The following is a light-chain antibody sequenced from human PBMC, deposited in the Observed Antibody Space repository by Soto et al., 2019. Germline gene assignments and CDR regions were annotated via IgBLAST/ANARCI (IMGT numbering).Light chain of an antibody. CDR1: RSNIGAGYA. Sequence: VLTQPPSVSGAPGQRVTISCTGSRSNIGAGYAVHWYQQLPGTAPKLLIYDNTNRPSGVPDRFSASESGTSASLAITGLQSEDEADYYCQSYDTSLSAAVFGGGTKLTVL. J-gene: IGLJ2*01. V-gene: IGLV1-40*01. CDR3: QSYDTSLSAAV. CDR2: DNT.